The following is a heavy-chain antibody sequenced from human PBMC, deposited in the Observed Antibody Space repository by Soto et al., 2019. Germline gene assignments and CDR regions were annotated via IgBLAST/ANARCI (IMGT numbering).Heavy chain of an antibody. Sequence: ASVKVSCKVSGYTLTELSMHWVRQAPGKGLEWMGGFDPEDGETIYAQKFQSRVTMTEDTSTDTAYMELCSLRSEDTSVYFCATLAPDIVVSNWFDPWGQGTLVTVSS. CDR3: ATLAPDIVVSNWFDP. V-gene: IGHV1-24*01. D-gene: IGHD5-12*01. CDR2: FDPEDGET. J-gene: IGHJ5*02. CDR1: GYTLTELS.